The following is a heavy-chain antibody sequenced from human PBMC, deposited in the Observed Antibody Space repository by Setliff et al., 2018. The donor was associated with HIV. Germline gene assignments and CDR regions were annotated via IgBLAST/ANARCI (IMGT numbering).Heavy chain of an antibody. Sequence: ASVKVSCKASGYTFTNYYMHWVRQAPGQGLEWMGIINPSGGSTSYAQKLQGRVTMTRDASTSTVYMELSSLRSEDTAVYYCARAGQWLFPDAFDIWGQGTMVTVSS. CDR3: ARAGQWLFPDAFDI. J-gene: IGHJ3*02. D-gene: IGHD6-19*01. CDR2: INPSGGST. V-gene: IGHV1-46*01. CDR1: GYTFTNYY.